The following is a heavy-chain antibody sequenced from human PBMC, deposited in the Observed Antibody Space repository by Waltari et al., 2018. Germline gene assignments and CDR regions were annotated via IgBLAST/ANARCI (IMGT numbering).Heavy chain of an antibody. D-gene: IGHD3-10*01. CDR2: IYYSGRT. J-gene: IGHJ4*02. CDR1: GGSISSSSYY. CDR3: ASTLLLWFGELFGYFDY. Sequence: QLQLQESGPGLVKPSETLSLTCTVSGGSISSSSYYWGWIRQPPGKGLEWIGSIYYSGRTYYNPSLKSLVTISVDTSKNQFSLKLSSVTAADTAVYYCASTLLLWFGELFGYFDYWGQGTLVTVSS. V-gene: IGHV4-39*01.